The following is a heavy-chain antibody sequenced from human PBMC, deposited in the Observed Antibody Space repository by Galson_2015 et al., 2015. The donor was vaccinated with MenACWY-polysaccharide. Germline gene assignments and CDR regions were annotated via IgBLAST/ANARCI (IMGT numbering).Heavy chain of an antibody. CDR2: IIPIMDSP. CDR3: VRADCFGKTCYVAS. D-gene: IGHD2-21*01. Sequence: SVKVSCKASGGDFSTHGLSWLRQAPGQGFEFVGRIIPIMDSPNYAQRFQGRLTITADGSTRTAYMELSGLRFEDTAMYYCVRADCFGKTCYVASXGQGXLLTFSS. V-gene: IGHV1-69*11. CDR1: GGDFSTHG. J-gene: IGHJ1*01.